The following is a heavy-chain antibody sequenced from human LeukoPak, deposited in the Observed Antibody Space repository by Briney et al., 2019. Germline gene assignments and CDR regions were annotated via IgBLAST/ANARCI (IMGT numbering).Heavy chain of an antibody. CDR2: ISSSSKYI. Sequence: GGSLRLSCAASGFTFSTYAMTWARQAPGKGLEWVSSISSSSKYIYYADSVKGRFTISRDNARNSLYLQMNSLRAEDTAVYYCARVDNWNEVTDDYWGQGTLVTVSS. D-gene: IGHD1-20*01. V-gene: IGHV3-21*01. CDR1: GFTFSTYA. CDR3: ARVDNWNEVTDDY. J-gene: IGHJ4*02.